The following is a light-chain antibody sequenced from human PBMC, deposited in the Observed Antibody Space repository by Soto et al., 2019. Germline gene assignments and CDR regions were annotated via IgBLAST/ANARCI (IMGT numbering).Light chain of an antibody. CDR3: QQYNYWPIT. Sequence: EIVMTQSRATLSVSQRERATLSCKASQSVADNLAWFQQKNGQGPRLLIYGASTRATGIPARFSGSGYETDFNLTVSSLRSEDSAVYYCQQYNYWPITFGQGTKVDIK. CDR1: QSVADN. V-gene: IGKV3-15*01. CDR2: GAS. J-gene: IGKJ1*01.